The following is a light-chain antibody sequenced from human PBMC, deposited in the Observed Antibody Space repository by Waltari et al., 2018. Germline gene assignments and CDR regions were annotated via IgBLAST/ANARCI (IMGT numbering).Light chain of an antibody. CDR2: VNSDGSH. CDR3: QTGGHGTWV. Sequence: QLVLTQSPSASASLGAPVKLTCTLSSGPSTHVVAWLQQRQEKGPRYLMKVNSDGSHTKGDEIPDRFSGSSSGAERYLTISSLQSEDEADYFCQTGGHGTWVFGGGTKLTVL. J-gene: IGLJ3*02. CDR1: SGPSTHV. V-gene: IGLV4-69*01.